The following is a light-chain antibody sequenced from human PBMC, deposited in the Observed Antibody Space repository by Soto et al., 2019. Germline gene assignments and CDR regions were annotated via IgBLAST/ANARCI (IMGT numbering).Light chain of an antibody. J-gene: IGKJ1*01. CDR1: QSVSSIY. V-gene: IGKV3-20*01. CDR3: EQCGSSPRT. CDR2: GVS. Sequence: EIVLTQSPGTLSLSPGERATLSCRASQSVSSIYFAWYQQKRGQAPRLLIYGVSSRATGIPDRFSGSGSGTDFTLTISRLEPEDSAVYYCEQCGSSPRTFGQGTKVDIK.